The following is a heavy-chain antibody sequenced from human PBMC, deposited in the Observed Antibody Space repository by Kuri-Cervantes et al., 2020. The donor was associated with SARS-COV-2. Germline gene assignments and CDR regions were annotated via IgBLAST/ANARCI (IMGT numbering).Heavy chain of an antibody. CDR2: IYYSGTT. CDR1: GGSINRSAYY. Sequence: SETLSLTCTVSGGSINRSAYYWAWIRQPPGKGLEWIGNIYYSGTTYNNPSLKSRVTMSVDTSKNQFSLKLSSVTAADTAVYYCARDYGLDPWGQGTLVTVSS. V-gene: IGHV4-39*07. D-gene: IGHD3-16*01. J-gene: IGHJ5*02. CDR3: ARDYGLDP.